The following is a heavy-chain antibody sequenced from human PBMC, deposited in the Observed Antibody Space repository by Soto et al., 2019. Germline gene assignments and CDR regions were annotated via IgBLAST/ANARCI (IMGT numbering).Heavy chain of an antibody. CDR1: GFTFNSYP. CDR3: AKGVLSFHYGMEV. Sequence: GGSLRLSCATSGFTFNSYPMTWVRQAPGKGLEWVSSISSTAGRTSSYADSVKGRFAISRDFSDNTVYLQMNNLRVDDTAVYFCAKGVLSFHYGMEVWGQGTTVTVSS. V-gene: IGHV3-23*01. CDR2: ISSTAGRTS. J-gene: IGHJ6*02. D-gene: IGHD3-10*01.